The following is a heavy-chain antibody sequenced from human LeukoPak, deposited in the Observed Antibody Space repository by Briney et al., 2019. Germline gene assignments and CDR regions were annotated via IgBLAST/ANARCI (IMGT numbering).Heavy chain of an antibody. Sequence: GASVKVSCKASGGTFSSYAIIWVRQAPGQGLEWMGRIIPILGIANYAQKFQGRVTITADKSTSTAYMELSSLRSEDTAVYYCARDRTAMAYAFDYWGQGTLVTVSS. CDR3: ARDRTAMAYAFDY. J-gene: IGHJ4*02. D-gene: IGHD5-18*01. CDR1: GGTFSSYA. CDR2: IIPILGIA. V-gene: IGHV1-69*04.